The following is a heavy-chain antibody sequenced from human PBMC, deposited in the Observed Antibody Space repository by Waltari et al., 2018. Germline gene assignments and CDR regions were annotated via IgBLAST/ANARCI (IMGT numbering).Heavy chain of an antibody. D-gene: IGHD3-3*01. CDR3: ASEGEGFWSGYYTWFDY. Sequence: QVQLQESGPGLVKPSETLSLTCTVSGGSISSYYWSWIRQPAGKGLEWIGRIYTSGSTNYNPSLKSRVTMSVDTSKNQFSLKLSSVTAADTAVYYCASEGEGFWSGYYTWFDYWGQGTLVTVSS. V-gene: IGHV4-4*07. J-gene: IGHJ4*02. CDR2: IYTSGST. CDR1: GGSISSYY.